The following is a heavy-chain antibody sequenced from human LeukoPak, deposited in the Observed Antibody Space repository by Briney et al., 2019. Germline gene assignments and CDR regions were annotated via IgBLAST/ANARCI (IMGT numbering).Heavy chain of an antibody. J-gene: IGHJ6*03. CDR2: INHSGST. V-gene: IGHV4-34*01. CDR1: GGSFSGYY. Sequence: SETLSLTCAVYGGSFSGYYWSWTRQPPGKGLEWIGEINHSGSTNYNPSLKSRVTISVDTSKNQFSLKLSSVTAADTAVYYCARALYYDSSGYKYYYYMDVWGKGTTVTISS. D-gene: IGHD3-22*01. CDR3: ARALYYDSSGYKYYYYMDV.